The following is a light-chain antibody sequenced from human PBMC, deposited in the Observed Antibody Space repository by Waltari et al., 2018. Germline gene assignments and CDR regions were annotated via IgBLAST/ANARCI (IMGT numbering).Light chain of an antibody. J-gene: IGKJ1*01. V-gene: IGKV3-20*01. CDR1: QSVSRA. CDR2: GAS. CDR3: QHYVRLPAT. Sequence: EIVLTQSPGSLSSSPGERVTLSCRASQSVSRALAWYQQKPGQAPRLLIFGASNRATGIPDRFSGSGSETDFSLTISRLEREDFAVYYCQHYVRLPATFGRGTKVEIK.